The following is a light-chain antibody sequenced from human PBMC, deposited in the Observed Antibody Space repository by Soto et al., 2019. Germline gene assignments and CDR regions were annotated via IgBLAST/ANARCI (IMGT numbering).Light chain of an antibody. CDR2: KAS. CDR3: QQYNSYPWT. Sequence: IPMTQYPSTLSASVGDRVTITCRASQSISSWLAWYQQKPGKAPKLLIYKASSLESGVPSRFSGSGSGTEFTLTISSLQPDDFATYYLQQYNSYPWTFGQGTKVQLK. CDR1: QSISSW. V-gene: IGKV1-5*03. J-gene: IGKJ1*01.